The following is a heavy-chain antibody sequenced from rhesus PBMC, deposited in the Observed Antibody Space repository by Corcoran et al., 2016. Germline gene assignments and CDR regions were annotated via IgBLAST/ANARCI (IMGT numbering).Heavy chain of an antibody. CDR2: IGGTDGNT. Sequence: QVQLQESGPGLVKPSETLSLTCTVSGYSINNAYGWSWIRQPPGKGLEWIAFIGGTDGNTNYNPSLGSRVTISKDTSKNEFSRRLTSVTAADTAVHYCASGWDTGGTVRGYWGQGVLVTVSS. V-gene: IGHV4-127*01. D-gene: IGHD5-42*01. J-gene: IGHJ4*01. CDR1: GYSINNAYG. CDR3: ASGWDTGGTVRGY.